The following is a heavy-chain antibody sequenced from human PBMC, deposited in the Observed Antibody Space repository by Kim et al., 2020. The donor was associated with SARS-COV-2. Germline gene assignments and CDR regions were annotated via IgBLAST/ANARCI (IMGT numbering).Heavy chain of an antibody. D-gene: IGHD1-26*01. CDR1: GGSIGSYY. CDR2: IYFSGST. V-gene: IGHV4-59*13. Sequence: SETLSLTCTVSGGSIGSYYWNWIRQPPGKGLEWIVYIYFSGSTNYNPSLKSRVTISVDTSKNQFSLKLSSVTAADTAVYYCARDGGYYDTSSGFDYWGQGTLVTVSS. CDR3: ARDGGYYDTSSGFDY. J-gene: IGHJ4*02.